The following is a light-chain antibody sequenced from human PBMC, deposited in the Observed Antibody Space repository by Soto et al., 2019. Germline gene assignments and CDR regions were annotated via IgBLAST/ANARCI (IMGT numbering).Light chain of an antibody. V-gene: IGKV1-39*01. CDR1: QTISSY. J-gene: IGKJ5*01. CDR3: QQPYNVPIT. Sequence: DIQMTQSPSSLSASVGDRVTITCRASQTISSYLSWFQQKPGKAPKLLIYAASTLQSGVPSRFSGSGGGTDFTLTINSLQPDDFAIYYGQQPYNVPITVGQGTRLEIK. CDR2: AAS.